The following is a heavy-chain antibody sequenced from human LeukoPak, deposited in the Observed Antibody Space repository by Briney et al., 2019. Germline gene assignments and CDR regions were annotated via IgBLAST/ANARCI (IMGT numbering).Heavy chain of an antibody. CDR3: ARGSLDYRLDY. CDR1: GFTFSVHG. V-gene: IGHV3-21*01. Sequence: NPGGSLRLSCAASGFTFSVHGINWVRQAPGKGLEWVSAISSSSSYIYYADSVKGRFTISRDNAKNSLYLQMNSLRAEDNAVYYCARGSLDYRLDYWGRGTLVTVSS. CDR2: ISSSSSYI. D-gene: IGHD3/OR15-3a*01. J-gene: IGHJ4*02.